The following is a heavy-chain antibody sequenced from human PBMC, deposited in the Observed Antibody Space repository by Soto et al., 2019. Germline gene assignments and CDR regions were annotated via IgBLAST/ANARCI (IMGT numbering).Heavy chain of an antibody. CDR2: IRARGAYT. CDR3: AKAVIAARPYYVDH. V-gene: IGHV3-23*01. D-gene: IGHD6-6*01. CDR1: GFTFNNYA. Sequence: GVSLRLSCAASGFTFNNYAVSWGRQTPGQGLERVTTIRARGAYTFSADAVKGRVTISRDNCQNTLFLHMRSLRAGHTATYYCAKAVIAARPYYVDHWGQGTLVTVSS. J-gene: IGHJ4*02.